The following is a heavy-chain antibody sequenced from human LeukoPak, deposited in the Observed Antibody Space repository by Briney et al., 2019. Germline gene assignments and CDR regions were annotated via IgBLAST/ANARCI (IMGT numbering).Heavy chain of an antibody. Sequence: PSETLSLTCTASGGSISSYYWSWIRQPPGKGLEWIGYIYYSGSTNYNPSLKSRVTISVDTSKNQFSLKLSSVTAADTAVYYCARAQPTSLRALYYYGMDVWGKGTTVTVSS. CDR1: GGSISSYY. D-gene: IGHD1-14*01. V-gene: IGHV4-59*01. J-gene: IGHJ6*04. CDR2: IYYSGST. CDR3: ARAQPTSLRALYYYGMDV.